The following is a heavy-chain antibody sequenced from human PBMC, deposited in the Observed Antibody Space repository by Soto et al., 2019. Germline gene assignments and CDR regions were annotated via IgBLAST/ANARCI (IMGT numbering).Heavy chain of an antibody. Sequence: ETLSLTCAVYGGSFSGYYLSWIRQPPGKGLEWIGEINHSGSTNYNPSLKSRVTISVDTSKNQFSLKLSSVTAADTAVYYCARSYSSGTFDYWGQGTLVTVSS. V-gene: IGHV4-34*01. CDR3: ARSYSSGTFDY. D-gene: IGHD6-19*01. CDR2: INHSGST. CDR1: GGSFSGYY. J-gene: IGHJ4*02.